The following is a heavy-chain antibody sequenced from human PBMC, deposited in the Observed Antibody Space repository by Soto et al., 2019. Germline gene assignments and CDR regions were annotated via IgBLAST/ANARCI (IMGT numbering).Heavy chain of an antibody. CDR1: GYTFTSYC. J-gene: IGHJ6*02. CDR2: IRAYHGNT. CDR3: ARKAADQAYYYYYSGMDV. Sequence: GASVTVPCKASGYTFTSYCIIWVRQAPGKGLEWMGWIRAYHGNTNYAQNPQGRVTMTTDTSTSTAYMELRSLRSDDTAVYYCARKAADQAYYYYYSGMDVWGQGTTVTVSS. D-gene: IGHD6-13*01. V-gene: IGHV1-18*04.